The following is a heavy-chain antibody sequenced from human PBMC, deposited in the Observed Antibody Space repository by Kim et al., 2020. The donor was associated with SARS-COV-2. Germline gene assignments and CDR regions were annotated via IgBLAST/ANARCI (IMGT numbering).Heavy chain of an antibody. CDR3: ARGPVLRYFDWLLAHFDY. J-gene: IGHJ4*02. D-gene: IGHD3-9*01. V-gene: IGHV1-46*01. Sequence: QCRVTMTRDTSTSTVYMELSSLRSEDTAVYYCARGPVLRYFDWLLAHFDYWGQGTLVTVSS.